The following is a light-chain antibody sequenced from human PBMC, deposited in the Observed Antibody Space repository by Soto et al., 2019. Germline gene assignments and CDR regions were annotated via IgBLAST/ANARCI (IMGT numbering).Light chain of an antibody. CDR1: QSVSSSY. CDR2: GAS. V-gene: IGKV3-15*01. Sequence: EIVMTQSPGTLSLSPGERATLSCRASQSVSSSYLAWYQQKPGQAPRLLIYGASSRATGIPARFSGSGSGTEFTLTISSLQSEDCAIYYCQQYHTWPITFGGGTKVDIK. CDR3: QQYHTWPIT. J-gene: IGKJ4*01.